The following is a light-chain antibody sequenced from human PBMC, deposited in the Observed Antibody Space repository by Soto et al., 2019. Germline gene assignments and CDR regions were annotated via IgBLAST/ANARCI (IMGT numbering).Light chain of an antibody. Sequence: QSALTQPASESGSPGQSITICCTGTSSDVGGYNYVSWYQQHPGKAPKLMIYDVSNRPSGVSNRFSGSKSGNTASLTISGLQAEDEADYYCSSYTSSSTLVVFGGGTKLTVL. J-gene: IGLJ2*01. V-gene: IGLV2-14*01. CDR2: DVS. CDR1: SSDVGGYNY. CDR3: SSYTSSSTLVV.